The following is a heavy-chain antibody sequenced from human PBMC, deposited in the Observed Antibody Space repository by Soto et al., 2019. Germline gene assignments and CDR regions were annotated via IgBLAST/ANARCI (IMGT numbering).Heavy chain of an antibody. CDR2: IYYSGST. CDR1: GGSISSGGYY. D-gene: IGHD3-10*01. Sequence: SETLSLTCTVSGGSISSGGYYWSWIRQHPGKGLEWIGYIYYSGSTYYNPSLKSRVTISVDTSKNQFSLKLSSVTAADTAVYYCARATITMVRGVTSYYFDYWGQGTLVTVSS. J-gene: IGHJ4*02. CDR3: ARATITMVRGVTSYYFDY. V-gene: IGHV4-31*03.